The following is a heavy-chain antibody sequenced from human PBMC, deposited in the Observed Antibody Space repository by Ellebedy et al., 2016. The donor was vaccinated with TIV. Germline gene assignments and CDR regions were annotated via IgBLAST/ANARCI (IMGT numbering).Heavy chain of an antibody. CDR3: ARVYDSIDY. V-gene: IGHV3-7*02. J-gene: IGHJ4*02. Sequence: GESLKISCAASGFTFSTYWMSWVRQAPGKGLEWVANIKYDGSETYYGDSVKGRFTISRDNARKSLYLQMDSLRAEDTAVYYGARVYDSIDYWGQGTLVTVSS. D-gene: IGHD3-22*01. CDR1: GFTFSTYW. CDR2: IKYDGSET.